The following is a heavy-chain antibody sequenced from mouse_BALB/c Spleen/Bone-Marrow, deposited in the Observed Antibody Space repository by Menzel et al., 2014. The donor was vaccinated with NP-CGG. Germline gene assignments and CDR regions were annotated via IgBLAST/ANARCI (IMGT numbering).Heavy chain of an antibody. CDR3: ARGYGNYWYFDV. CDR2: GNPNNGGT. Sequence: SGPDLVKPGASGMISCKASGYSFTGYYMHWVKQSHGKSLEWIGRGNPNNGGTSYNQKFKGKAILTVDKSSSTAYMELRSLTSEDSAVYYCARGYGNYWYFDVWGAGTTVSISS. CDR1: GYSFTGYY. V-gene: IGHV1-26*01. D-gene: IGHD2-1*01. J-gene: IGHJ1*01.